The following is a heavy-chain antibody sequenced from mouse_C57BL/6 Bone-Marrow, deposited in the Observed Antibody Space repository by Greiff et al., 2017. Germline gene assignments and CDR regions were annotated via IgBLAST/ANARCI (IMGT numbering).Heavy chain of an antibody. D-gene: IGHD1-1*01. CDR3: AGDRGYYGSTFWFAY. CDR1: GFTFSSYA. V-gene: IGHV5-4*01. CDR2: ISDGGSYT. J-gene: IGHJ3*01. Sequence: EVKLLEPGGGLVKPGASLKLSCAASGFTFSSYAMPWVRQTPGKRLEWVATISDGGSYTYYPDNVKGRITISRDNAKNNQYLQMSHLKSEDTAMYYCAGDRGYYGSTFWFAYGGRGTRVTVSA.